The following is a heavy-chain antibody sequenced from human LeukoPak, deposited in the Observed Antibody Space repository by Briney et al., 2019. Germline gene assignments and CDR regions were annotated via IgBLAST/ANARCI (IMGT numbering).Heavy chain of an antibody. D-gene: IGHD3-22*01. J-gene: IGHJ4*02. CDR1: GFTVSSNY. Sequence: PGGSLRLSCAASGFTVSSNYMSWVRQAPGKGLEWVSVIYSGGSTYYADSVKGRFTISRDNSKNTLYLQTNSLRAEDTAVHYCARDGRYYDSSGFDYWGQGTLVTVSS. CDR2: IYSGGST. V-gene: IGHV3-66*02. CDR3: ARDGRYYDSSGFDY.